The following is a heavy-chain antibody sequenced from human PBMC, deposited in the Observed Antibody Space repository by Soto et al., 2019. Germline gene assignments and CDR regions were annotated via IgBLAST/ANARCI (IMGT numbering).Heavy chain of an antibody. V-gene: IGHV3-66*01. Sequence: GGSLRLSCAASGFTVSSNYMSWVRQAPGKGLEWVSVIYSGGSTYYADSVKGRFTISRDNSKITLYLQMNSLRAEDTAVYYCARAAWDSGYDNPYYYYYMDVWGKGTTVTVSS. J-gene: IGHJ6*03. CDR3: ARAAWDSGYDNPYYYYYMDV. D-gene: IGHD5-12*01. CDR1: GFTVSSNY. CDR2: IYSGGST.